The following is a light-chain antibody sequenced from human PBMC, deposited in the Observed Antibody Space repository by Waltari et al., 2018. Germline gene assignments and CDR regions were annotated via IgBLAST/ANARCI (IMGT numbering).Light chain of an antibody. CDR3: AVWDGSLNGYV. CDR1: SSNIGVHT. J-gene: IGLJ1*01. Sequence: QSVLTQPPSASGTPGQRVTISCSGSSSNIGVHTVNWYHHFPGAAPKPLLSGHNHRPSGVPDRFSGSKSGTSASLAISGLQSEDEADFYCAVWDGSLNGYVFGSGTKVTVL. CDR2: GHN. V-gene: IGLV1-44*01.